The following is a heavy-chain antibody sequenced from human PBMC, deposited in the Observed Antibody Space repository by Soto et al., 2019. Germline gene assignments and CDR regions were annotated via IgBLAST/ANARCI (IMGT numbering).Heavy chain of an antibody. CDR3: ARSSHKESWFDP. V-gene: IGHV4-4*07. CDR2: IHASGNT. CDR1: GGSLNNFY. D-gene: IGHD6-19*01. Sequence: TSETLSLTCRVSGGSLNNFYWNWIRQTAGKGLERIGRIHASGNTNYNPSLKSRATLSVDTSKNQFSLKVRSVTAADTAVYYCARSSHKESWFDPWGQGTLVTVSS. J-gene: IGHJ5*02.